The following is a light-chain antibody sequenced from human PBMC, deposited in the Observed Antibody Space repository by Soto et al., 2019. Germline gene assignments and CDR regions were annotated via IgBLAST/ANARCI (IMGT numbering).Light chain of an antibody. CDR1: QSVSSY. J-gene: IGKJ2*01. Sequence: EIVLTQSPATLSLSPGERATLSCRASQSVSSYLAWYQQKPGQAPRLLIYDASNRATGIPARCSGSGSGTDFTLPISSLEPEDFAVYYCQQRSNWPPGYTFGQGTKLEIK. CDR2: DAS. CDR3: QQRSNWPPGYT. V-gene: IGKV3-11*01.